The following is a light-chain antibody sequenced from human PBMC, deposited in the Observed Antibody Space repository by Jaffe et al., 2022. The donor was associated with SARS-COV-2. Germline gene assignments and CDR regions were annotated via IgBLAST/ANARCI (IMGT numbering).Light chain of an antibody. CDR2: DNN. J-gene: IGLJ3*02. V-gene: IGLV1-51*01. CDR1: GSNIGNNY. CDR3: GTWDNSLSAGV. Sequence: QSVLTQPPSVSAAPGQKVTISCSGSGSNIGNNYVSWYQHLPGTAPKLLIYDNNQRPSGIPDRFSGSKSGTSATLGITGLQTGDEADYYCGTWDNSLSAGVFGGGTTLTVL.